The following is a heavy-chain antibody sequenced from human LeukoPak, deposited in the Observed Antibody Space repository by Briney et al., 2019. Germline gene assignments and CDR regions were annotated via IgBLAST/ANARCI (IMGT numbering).Heavy chain of an antibody. CDR1: KFTFSSYS. CDR3: ATENTAPGGMDV. V-gene: IGHV3-48*04. D-gene: IGHD2/OR15-2a*01. Sequence: GGSLRLFCAASKFTFSSYSMNWVRQAPGKGLEWVSYISSSSSTIYYADSVKGRFTISRDNAKNSLYLQMNSLRAEDTAVYYCATENTAPGGMDVWGQGTTVTVSS. CDR2: ISSSSSTI. J-gene: IGHJ6*02.